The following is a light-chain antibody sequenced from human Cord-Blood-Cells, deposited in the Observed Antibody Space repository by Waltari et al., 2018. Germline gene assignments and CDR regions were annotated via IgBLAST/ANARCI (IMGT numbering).Light chain of an antibody. CDR1: SRHVARYNL. Sequence: QSALPQPASVSGSPGQSITISCPGTSRHVARYNLATWYQQHPGKAPKLMIYEGSKRPSGVSNRFSGSKSGNTASLTISGLQAEDEADYYCCSHAGSSTVVFGGGTKLTVL. J-gene: IGLJ2*01. CDR2: EGS. V-gene: IGLV2-23*01. CDR3: CSHAGSSTVV.